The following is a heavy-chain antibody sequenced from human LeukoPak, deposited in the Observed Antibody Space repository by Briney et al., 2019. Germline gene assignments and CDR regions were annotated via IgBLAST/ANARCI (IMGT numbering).Heavy chain of an antibody. CDR3: ASFLIAARSWFDP. D-gene: IGHD6-6*01. CDR2: INHRGST. CDR1: GGSFSGYY. V-gene: IGHV4-34*01. J-gene: IGHJ5*02. Sequence: SETLSLTCVVYGGSFSGYYWSWIRQPPGKGLEWIGKINHRGSTNYNPSLKSRVTISVDTSKNQFSLKLSSVTAADTAVYYCASFLIAARSWFDPWGQGTLVTVSS.